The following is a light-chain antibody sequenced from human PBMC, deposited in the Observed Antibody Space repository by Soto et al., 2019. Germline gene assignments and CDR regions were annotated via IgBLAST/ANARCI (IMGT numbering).Light chain of an antibody. CDR1: SSDVGSYNL. V-gene: IGLV2-23*01. Sequence: QSAVTQPASVSGSPGQSITISCTGTSSDVGSYNLVSWYQQHPGNAPKLMIYEGSKRPSGVSNRFFGSKSGNTASLTISGLHAEGESDYYCCSFARGRTFVFGGGTQLTVL. J-gene: IGLJ3*02. CDR3: CSFARGRTFV. CDR2: EGS.